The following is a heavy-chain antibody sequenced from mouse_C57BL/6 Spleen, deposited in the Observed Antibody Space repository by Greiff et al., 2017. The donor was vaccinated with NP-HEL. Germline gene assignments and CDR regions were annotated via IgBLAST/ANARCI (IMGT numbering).Heavy chain of an antibody. V-gene: IGHV5-6*01. CDR1: GFTFSSYG. Sequence: EVMLVESGGDLVKPGGSLKLSCAASGFTFSSYGMSWVRQTPDKRLEWVATISSGGSYTYYPDSVKGRFTISRDNAKNTLYLQMSRLKSEDTAMYYCARQGGNYYGSMFAYWGQGTLVTVSA. D-gene: IGHD1-1*01. J-gene: IGHJ3*01. CDR3: ARQGGNYYGSMFAY. CDR2: ISSGGSYT.